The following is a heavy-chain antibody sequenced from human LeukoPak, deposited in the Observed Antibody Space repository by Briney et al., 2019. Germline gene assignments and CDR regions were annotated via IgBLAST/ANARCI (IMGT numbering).Heavy chain of an antibody. CDR2: INPNSGGT. Sequence: ASVKVSCKASGYTFSDYYIHWVRQAPGQGLEWMGWINPNSGGTHYTQMFQDRVTMTRDTSISTAYMELSRLKSDDTAVYYCARGGPSNGVCYANYWGQGTLVTVSS. V-gene: IGHV1-2*02. CDR1: GYTFSDYY. J-gene: IGHJ4*02. CDR3: ARGGPSNGVCYANY. D-gene: IGHD2-8*01.